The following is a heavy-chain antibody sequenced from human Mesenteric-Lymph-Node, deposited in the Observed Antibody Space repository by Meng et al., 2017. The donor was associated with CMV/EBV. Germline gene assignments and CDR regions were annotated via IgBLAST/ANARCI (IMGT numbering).Heavy chain of an antibody. J-gene: IGHJ6*02. V-gene: IGHV3-72*01. Sequence: GESLKISCAASGFTLSQHYMDWVRQAPGKGLEWVGRTRSKGYSYTTEYAASVRGRFSISRDKSNNLVYLQMNSLQTEDTAVYYCSSSTSPGNVWGQGTTVTVSS. CDR3: SSSTSPGNV. D-gene: IGHD2-2*01. CDR1: GFTLSQHY. CDR2: TRSKGYSYTT.